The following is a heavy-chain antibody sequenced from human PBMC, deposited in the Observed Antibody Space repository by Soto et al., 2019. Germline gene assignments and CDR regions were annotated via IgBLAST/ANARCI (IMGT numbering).Heavy chain of an antibody. Sequence: GGSLRLACAASGFTFSSYAMHWVRQAPGKGLEWVAVISYDGSNKYYADSVKGRFTISSDNSKNTLYLQMNSLRAEDTAVYYCARDNYGPYDFWSSRSSASIDYWGQGTLVTASS. CDR2: ISYDGSNK. V-gene: IGHV3-30-3*01. J-gene: IGHJ4*02. CDR3: ARDNYGPYDFWSSRSSASIDY. CDR1: GFTFSSYA. D-gene: IGHD3-3*01.